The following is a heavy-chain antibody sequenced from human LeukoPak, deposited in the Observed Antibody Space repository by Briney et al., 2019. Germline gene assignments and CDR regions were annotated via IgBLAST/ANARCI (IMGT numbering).Heavy chain of an antibody. J-gene: IGHJ4*02. D-gene: IGHD6-19*01. CDR3: AREEVRRAVAGYFDY. CDR2: ISGYNGNT. CDR1: GYSFSSYG. V-gene: IGHV1-18*01. Sequence: ASVKVSCKASGYSFSSYGISWVRQAPGQGLEWMGWISGYNGNTNYAQKLQGRVTMTTDTSTSTAYMALRSLRSDDTAVYYCAREEVRRAVAGYFDYWGQGTLVTVSS.